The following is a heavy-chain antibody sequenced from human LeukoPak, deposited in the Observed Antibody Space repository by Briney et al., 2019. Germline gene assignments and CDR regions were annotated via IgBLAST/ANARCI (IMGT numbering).Heavy chain of an antibody. CDR2: IYYSGTT. V-gene: IGHV4-39*02. D-gene: IGHD2-8*01. CDR1: GGSIGSTTYY. Sequence: SETLSLTCTVSGGSIGSTTYYWGWIRQPPGKGLEWIGSIYYSGTTYYNPSLKSRVTISVNTSKNHFSLNLSPVTAADTAVYYCARYRGCTDGTCYRWFDPWGQGTLVTVTS. J-gene: IGHJ5*02. CDR3: ARYRGCTDGTCYRWFDP.